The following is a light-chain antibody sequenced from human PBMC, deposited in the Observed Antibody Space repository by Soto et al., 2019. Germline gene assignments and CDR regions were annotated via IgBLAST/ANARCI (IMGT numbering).Light chain of an antibody. CDR2: LNSDGSH. CDR3: QTWGTGIQV. CDR1: SGHNNYA. J-gene: IGLJ3*02. V-gene: IGLV4-69*01. Sequence: QLLLTQSPSASASLGASVKLTCTLSSGHNNYAIAWHQQQPEKGPRYLMKLNSDGSHSKGDGIPDRFSGSSSGAERYLTISNLQSEDEADYYCQTWGTGIQVFGGGTKLTVL.